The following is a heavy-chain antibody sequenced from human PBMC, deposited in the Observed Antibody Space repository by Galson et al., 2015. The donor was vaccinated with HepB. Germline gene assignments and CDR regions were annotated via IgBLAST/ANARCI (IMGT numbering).Heavy chain of an antibody. Sequence: SVKVSCKASGYTFSSYPITWVRQAPGQGLEWMGWINPYNRKTNYARHLQGRVTMTTDTSTSTAYMELRSLRSDDTAVYYCARGALVVVVDGTLDNWFDPWGQGTLVTVSS. CDR1: GYTFSSYP. CDR3: ARGALVVVVDGTLDNWFDP. D-gene: IGHD2-15*01. V-gene: IGHV1-18*01. J-gene: IGHJ5*02. CDR2: INPYNRKT.